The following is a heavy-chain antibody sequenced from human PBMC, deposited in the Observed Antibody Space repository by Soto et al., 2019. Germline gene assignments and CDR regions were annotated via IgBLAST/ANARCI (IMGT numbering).Heavy chain of an antibody. J-gene: IGHJ4*02. Sequence: GGSVRLSCAASGFTFSSYSMNWVRQAPGKGLEWVSYISSSSSTIYYADSVKGRFTISRDNAKNSLYLQMNSLRDEDTAVYYSARDDYYDTSGYLALFDYWGQGTLVTVSS. D-gene: IGHD3-22*01. V-gene: IGHV3-48*02. CDR2: ISSSSSTI. CDR1: GFTFSSYS. CDR3: ARDDYYDTSGYLALFDY.